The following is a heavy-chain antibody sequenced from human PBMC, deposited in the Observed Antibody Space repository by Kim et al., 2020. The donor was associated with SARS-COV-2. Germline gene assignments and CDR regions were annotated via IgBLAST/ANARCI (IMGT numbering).Heavy chain of an antibody. CDR3: TTDSSITFGGVIVT. Sequence: GGSLRLSCAASGFTFSNAWMSWVRQAPGKGLEWVGRIKSKTDGGTTDYAAPVKGRFTISRDDSKNTLYLQMNSLKTEDTAVYYCTTDSSITFGGVIVTWGQGTLVTVSS. V-gene: IGHV3-15*01. J-gene: IGHJ5*02. D-gene: IGHD3-16*02. CDR1: GFTFSNAW. CDR2: IKSKTDGGTT.